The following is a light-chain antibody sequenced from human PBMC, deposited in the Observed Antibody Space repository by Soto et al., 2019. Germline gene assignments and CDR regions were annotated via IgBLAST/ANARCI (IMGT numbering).Light chain of an antibody. J-gene: IGLJ2*01. V-gene: IGLV4-69*01. CDR2: LNSDGSH. CDR3: QTWGTGKGV. CDR1: SGHSSYA. Sequence: QSVLTQSPSASASLGASVKLTCTLSSGHSSYAIAWHQQQPEKGPRYLMKLNSDGSHSKGDGIPDRFSGSSSGAERYLTISSLQSEDEADYYCQTWGTGKGVFGGGDQADRP.